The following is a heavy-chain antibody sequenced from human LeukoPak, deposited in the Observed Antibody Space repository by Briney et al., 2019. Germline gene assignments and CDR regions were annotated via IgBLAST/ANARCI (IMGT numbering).Heavy chain of an antibody. D-gene: IGHD6-13*01. CDR3: ARAVFSIAAAGPVYFDY. Sequence: SETLSLTCAVYGGSFSGYYWSWIRQPPGKGLEWIGEINHSGSTNYNPSLKSRVTISVDTSKNQFSLKLSSVTAADTAVYYCARAVFSIAAAGPVYFDYWGQGTLVTVSS. CDR1: GGSFSGYY. V-gene: IGHV4-34*01. CDR2: INHSGST. J-gene: IGHJ4*02.